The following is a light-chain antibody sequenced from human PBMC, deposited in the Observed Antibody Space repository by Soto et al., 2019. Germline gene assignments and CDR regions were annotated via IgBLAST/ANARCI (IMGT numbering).Light chain of an antibody. CDR2: GAS. J-gene: IGKJ1*01. CDR1: QSISSN. CDR3: QQYNNWPPWT. Sequence: EIVMTQSPATLSVSPGDRATLSCTASQSISSNLAWYQQKRGQAPRLLIYGASTRATGIPARFGGSGSGTEFTLTISSLQSEDFAVYYCQQYNNWPPWTFGQGTKVDIK. V-gene: IGKV3-15*01.